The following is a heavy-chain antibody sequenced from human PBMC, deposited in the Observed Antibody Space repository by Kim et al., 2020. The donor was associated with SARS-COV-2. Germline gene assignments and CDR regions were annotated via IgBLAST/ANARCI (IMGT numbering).Heavy chain of an antibody. D-gene: IGHD5-12*01. CDR1: GFTFSSYS. CDR3: ASSSGYDYYYYYYGMDV. V-gene: IGHV3-48*02. CDR2: ISSSSSTI. J-gene: IGHJ6*02. Sequence: GGSLRLSCAASGFTFSSYSMNWVRQAPGKGLEWVSYISSSSSTIYYADSVKGRFTISRDNAKNSLYLQMDSLRDEDTAVYYCASSSGYDYYYYYYGMDVWGQGTTVTVSS.